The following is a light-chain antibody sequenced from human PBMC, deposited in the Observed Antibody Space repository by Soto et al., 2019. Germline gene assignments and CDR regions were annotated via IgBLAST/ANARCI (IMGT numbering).Light chain of an antibody. CDR1: SSDVGGYDY. Sequence: QSALTQPASVSGSPGQSITISCTGTSSDVGGYDYVSWYQQYPDKAPKLMIFEVSNRPSGVSNRFSGSKSGNTASLTISGLQTEDEADYYCSAYAGSSVLFRGGTKLTVL. CDR3: SAYAGSSVL. V-gene: IGLV2-14*01. CDR2: EVS. J-gene: IGLJ2*01.